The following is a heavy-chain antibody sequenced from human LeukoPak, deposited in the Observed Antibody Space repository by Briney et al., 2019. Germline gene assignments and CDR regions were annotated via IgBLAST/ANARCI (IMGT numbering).Heavy chain of an antibody. Sequence: GGSLRLSCAASGFTFSSYSMNWVRQAPGKGLEWVAFIRYDGSNKYYADSVKGRFTISRDNSKNTLFLQMNSLRAEDTGVYYCAKGPGGRFSHMDVWGKGTTVAISS. V-gene: IGHV3-30*02. D-gene: IGHD1-26*01. CDR2: IRYDGSNK. J-gene: IGHJ6*04. CDR1: GFTFSSYS. CDR3: AKGPGGRFSHMDV.